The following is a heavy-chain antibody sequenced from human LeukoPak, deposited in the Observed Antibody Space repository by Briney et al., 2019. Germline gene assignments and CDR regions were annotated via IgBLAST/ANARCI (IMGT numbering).Heavy chain of an antibody. Sequence: ASVKVSCKASGYTFNDYYMHWVRQAPGQGLEWMGRINPDSGGTDYAQKFQDRVTMTRDTSITTAYMDLDRLRSDDTAVYYCARLGENGLLTGYFYPWGQGILVTVSS. J-gene: IGHJ5*02. V-gene: IGHV1-2*02. CDR3: ARLGENGLLTGYFYP. CDR2: INPDSGGT. CDR1: GYTFNDYY. D-gene: IGHD3-9*01.